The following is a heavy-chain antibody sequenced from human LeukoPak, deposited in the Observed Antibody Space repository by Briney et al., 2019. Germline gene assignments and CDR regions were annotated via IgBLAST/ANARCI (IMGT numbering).Heavy chain of an antibody. D-gene: IGHD5-12*01. J-gene: IGHJ4*02. CDR1: GFTFDSYA. CDR2: ISFDGSNR. Sequence: GGSLRLSCAASGFTFDSYAIHWVRQAPGKGLEWVAVISFDGSNRFYADSVKGRFSISRDNSKKTLYLQMNSLSVEDSAVYFCARDQLAYSGYDTLFAYWGQGTLVTVSS. V-gene: IGHV3-30*04. CDR3: ARDQLAYSGYDTLFAY.